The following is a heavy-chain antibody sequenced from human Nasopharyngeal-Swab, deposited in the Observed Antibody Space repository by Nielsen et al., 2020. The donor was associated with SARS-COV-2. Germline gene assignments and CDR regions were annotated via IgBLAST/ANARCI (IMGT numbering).Heavy chain of an antibody. CDR2: IYYSGST. CDR1: GGSISSYY. J-gene: IGHJ6*02. CDR3: ARETAAGHYYYYGMDV. Sequence: GSLRFSCTVSGGSISSYYWSWIRQPPGKGLEWIGYIYYSGSTNYNPSLKSRVTISVDTSRNQFSLKLSSVTAADTAVYYCARETAAGHYYYYGMDVWGQGTTVTVSS. V-gene: IGHV4-59*01. D-gene: IGHD6-13*01.